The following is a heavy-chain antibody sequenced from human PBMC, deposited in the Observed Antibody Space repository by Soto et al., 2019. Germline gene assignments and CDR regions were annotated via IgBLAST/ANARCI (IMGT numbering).Heavy chain of an antibody. D-gene: IGHD5-18*01. CDR1: GFSFKSYA. Sequence: GWSLRLSCAASGFSFKSYAIHLVRQAPGKGLEWVAFVSYDGSNKFYADSVKGRFTISRDDSKNTVFLQMNSLRVEDTAVFYCARDRPGGYGYSWDDFLYYYGMEVWGEGTKVTVSS. J-gene: IGHJ6*04. CDR3: ARDRPGGYGYSWDDFLYYYGMEV. V-gene: IGHV3-30-3*01. CDR2: VSYDGSNK.